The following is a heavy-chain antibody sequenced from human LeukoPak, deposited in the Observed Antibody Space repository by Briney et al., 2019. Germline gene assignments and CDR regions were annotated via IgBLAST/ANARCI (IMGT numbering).Heavy chain of an antibody. CDR1: GYTFTGYY. CDR2: INPNSGGT. J-gene: IGHJ4*02. Sequence: ASVKVSCRASGYTFTGYYMHWVRQAPGQGLEWMGRINPNSGGTNYAQKFQGRVTMTRDTSISTAYMDLTRLRSDDTAVYYCARGTEYYFDYWGQGTLVTVSS. D-gene: IGHD1-1*01. CDR3: ARGTEYYFDY. V-gene: IGHV1-2*06.